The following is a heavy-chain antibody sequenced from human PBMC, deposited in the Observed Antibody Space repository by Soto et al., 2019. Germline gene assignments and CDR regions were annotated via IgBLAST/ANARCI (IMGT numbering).Heavy chain of an antibody. J-gene: IGHJ6*02. CDR2: IISIFGTE. CDR1: GGTFSSYA. V-gene: IGHV1-69*13. Sequence: SVKVSCKASGGTFSSYAISWVRQAPGQGLEWMGGIISIFGTEDYAQKFQGRVTITADESTSTAYMELSSLRSEDTAVYYCASHSGSSPEGRYYYGMDVWGQGTTVTVSS. D-gene: IGHD1-26*01. CDR3: ASHSGSSPEGRYYYGMDV.